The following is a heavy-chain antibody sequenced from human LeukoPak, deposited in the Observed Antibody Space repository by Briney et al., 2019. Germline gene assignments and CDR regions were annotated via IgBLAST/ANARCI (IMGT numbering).Heavy chain of an antibody. CDR2: IYTSGST. J-gene: IGHJ4*02. CDR3: ARSSGEVRGVMRERFDY. V-gene: IGHV4-4*07. D-gene: IGHD3-10*01. CDR1: GGSISSYY. Sequence: SETLSLTCTVSGGSISSYYWSWIRQPAGKGLEWIGRIYTSGSTNYNPSLKSRVTMSVDTSKNQFSLKLSSVTAADTAVYYCARSSGEVRGVMRERFDYWGQGTLVTVSS.